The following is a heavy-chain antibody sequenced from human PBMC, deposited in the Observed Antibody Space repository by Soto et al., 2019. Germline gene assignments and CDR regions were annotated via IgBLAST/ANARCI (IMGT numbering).Heavy chain of an antibody. V-gene: IGHV4-59*01. CDR3: ARRWGVTLDY. Sequence: QVQLQESGPGLVKPSETLSLTCTVSGGSISSYYWSWIRQPPGKGLEWIGYVYYSGSTNYNPSLKSRGTISVDTSKNQFSLKLSSVTAADTAVYYCARRWGVTLDYWGQRTLVTVSS. J-gene: IGHJ4*02. D-gene: IGHD2-21*02. CDR1: GGSISSYY. CDR2: VYYSGST.